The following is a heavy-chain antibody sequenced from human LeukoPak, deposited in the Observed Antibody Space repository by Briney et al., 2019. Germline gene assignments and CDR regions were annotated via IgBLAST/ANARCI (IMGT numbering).Heavy chain of an antibody. J-gene: IGHJ4*02. CDR2: INHSGST. D-gene: IGHD5-18*01. V-gene: IGHV4-34*01. CDR1: GGSFSVYY. Sequence: PSETLSLTCAVYGGSFSVYYWSWIRQPPGKGLEWIGEINHSGSTNYNPSLKSRVTISVDTSKNQFSLKLSSVTAADTAVYYCARGFPMVTGWGQGTLVTVSS. CDR3: ARGFPMVTG.